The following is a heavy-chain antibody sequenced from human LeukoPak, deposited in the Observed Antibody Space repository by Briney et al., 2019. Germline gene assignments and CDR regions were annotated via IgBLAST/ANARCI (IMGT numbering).Heavy chain of an antibody. Sequence: GESLKISCNGSGYLFTSFWIGWVRQMPGKGLEWMGIIYPGDSDTRYSPSFQGQVTISADKSISTAYLQWSSLKASDTAMYYCVGPDTFTGDVYYWGQGTLVTVSS. D-gene: IGHD7-27*01. J-gene: IGHJ4*02. CDR3: VGPDTFTGDVYY. CDR1: GYLFTSFW. CDR2: IYPGDSDT. V-gene: IGHV5-51*01.